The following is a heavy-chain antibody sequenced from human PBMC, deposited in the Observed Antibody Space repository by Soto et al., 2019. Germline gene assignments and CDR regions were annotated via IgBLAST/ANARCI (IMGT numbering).Heavy chain of an antibody. CDR2: ISAYNDNK. J-gene: IGHJ4*03. CDR1: GYTFTSYG. V-gene: IGHV1-18*01. CDR3: AREPNYFDY. Sequence: GASVKVSCKASGYTFTSYGISWVRQAPGQGLEWMGWISAYNDNKKYAQKVQGRVTMTTDTSSSTAYMELRSLRSDDTAVYYCAREPNYFDYWGQGTTVTVSS.